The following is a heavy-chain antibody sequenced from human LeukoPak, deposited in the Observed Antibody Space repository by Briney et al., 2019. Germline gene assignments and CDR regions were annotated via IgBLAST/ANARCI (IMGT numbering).Heavy chain of an antibody. D-gene: IGHD2-2*01. J-gene: IGHJ3*02. CDR3: ARDPGTLTPHYTSTSCYGSAFDI. V-gene: IGHV1-18*01. CDR1: GYTFTSYG. Sequence: GASVKVSCKASGYTFTSYGISWVRQAPGQGLEWMGWIFSYNGNTNYAQNLRGRVTMTTDTSTSTAYMELRSLRSDDAAVYYCARDPGTLTPHYTSTSCYGSAFDIWGQGTMVTVSS. CDR2: IFSYNGNT.